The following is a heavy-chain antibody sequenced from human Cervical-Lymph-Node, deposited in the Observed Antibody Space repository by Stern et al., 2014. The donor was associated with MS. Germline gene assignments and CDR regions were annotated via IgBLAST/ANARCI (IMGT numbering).Heavy chain of an antibody. V-gene: IGHV4-39*01. CDR1: GGSVSSSVYY. CDR3: ARQSFGDLFDY. J-gene: IGHJ4*02. CDR2: IHYSGST. Sequence: QLQLQESGPGLVKPSETLSLTCGVSGGSVSSSVYYWSWIRQPPGKGLEWIGSIHYSGSTYYNPSLQRLATVSEDTSKNEFPLPLTLVAAADTALYFCARQSFGDLFDYWGQGTLVTVSS. D-gene: IGHD4-17*01.